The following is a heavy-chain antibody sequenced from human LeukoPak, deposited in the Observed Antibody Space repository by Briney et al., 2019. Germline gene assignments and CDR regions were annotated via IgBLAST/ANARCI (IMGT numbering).Heavy chain of an antibody. CDR2: ISYDGSNK. CDR3: AREIHSSGWQNFDY. V-gene: IGHV3-30*04. Sequence: GGSLRLSCAASGFTLSSYAMHWVRQAPGKGLEWVAVISYDGSNKYYADSVKGRFTISRDNSKNTLYLQMNSLRAEDTAVYYCAREIHSSGWQNFDYWGQGTLVTVSS. J-gene: IGHJ4*02. D-gene: IGHD6-19*01. CDR1: GFTLSSYA.